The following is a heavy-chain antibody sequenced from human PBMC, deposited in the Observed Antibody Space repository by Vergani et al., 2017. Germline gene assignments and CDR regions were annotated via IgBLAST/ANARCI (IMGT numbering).Heavy chain of an antibody. D-gene: IGHD2-2*01. CDR1: GYTFTDYF. V-gene: IGHV1-2*02. J-gene: IGHJ4*02. CDR3: AXFGTSSNRDYFDY. Sequence: QVQLVQSGAEVKKPGASVEVSCKASGYTFTDYFMHWVRQAPGQGLEWMGWFNPNSGGTNYAQKFQGRVTMTRDTSISTAYMELSNLRSDDTAVYYCAXFGTSSNRDYFDYWGQGTLVTVSS. CDR2: FNPNSGGT.